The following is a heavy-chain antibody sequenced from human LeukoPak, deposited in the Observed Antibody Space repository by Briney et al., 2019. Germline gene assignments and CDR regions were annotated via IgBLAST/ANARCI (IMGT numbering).Heavy chain of an antibody. J-gene: IGHJ4*02. CDR3: ARLRAGNYIDY. V-gene: IGHV3-11*01. D-gene: IGHD1-14*01. CDR1: GFTFSDYY. Sequence: PGGSLRVSCAVSGFTFSDYYMTWIRQVPGKGLEWVSYISKSGTTINYADSVKGRFTISRDNAKNSLFLQMNSLRAEDAAVYFCARLRAGNYIDYWGQGTLATVSS. CDR2: ISKSGTTI.